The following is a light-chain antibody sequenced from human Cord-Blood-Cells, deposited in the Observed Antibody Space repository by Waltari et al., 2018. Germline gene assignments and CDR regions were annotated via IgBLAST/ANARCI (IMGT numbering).Light chain of an antibody. V-gene: IGLV1-36*01. CDR2: YDD. CDR3: AAWDDSLNGPV. Sequence: QSVLTQPPSVSEAPRQRVTLPCSGSSPHIGNTAVNWYQQLPGKAPKLLIYYDDLLPSGVSDRFSGSKSGTSASLAISGLQSEDEADYYCAAWDDSLNGPVFGGGTKLTVL. CDR1: SPHIGNTA. J-gene: IGLJ3*02.